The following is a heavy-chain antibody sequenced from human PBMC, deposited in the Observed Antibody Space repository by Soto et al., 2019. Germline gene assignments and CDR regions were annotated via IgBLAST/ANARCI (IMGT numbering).Heavy chain of an antibody. CDR3: ARGLHYYYYYAMDV. CDR2: INHSGST. V-gene: IGHV4-34*01. J-gene: IGHJ6*02. CDR1: GGSFSGYY. Sequence: SETLSLTCAVYGGSFSGYYWSWIRQPPGKGLEWIGEINHSGSTNYNPSLKSRVTISVDTSKNQFSLKLSSVTAADTAVYYCARGLHYYYYYAMDVWGQGTTVTVSS.